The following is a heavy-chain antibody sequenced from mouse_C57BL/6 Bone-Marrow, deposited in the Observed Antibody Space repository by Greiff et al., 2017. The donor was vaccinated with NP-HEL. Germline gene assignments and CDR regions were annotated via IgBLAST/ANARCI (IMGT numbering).Heavy chain of an antibody. CDR3: ARALTEGD. CDR2: IRSGSSTI. Sequence: EVQLVESGGGLVKPGGSLKLSCAVSGFTFSDYGMHWVRQAPEKGLEWVAYIRSGSSTIYYADTVKGRFTISRDNAKNTLFLQMTSLRTEDTAMYYYARALTEGDWGQGTTLTVSS. V-gene: IGHV5-17*01. CDR1: GFTFSDYG. J-gene: IGHJ2*01. D-gene: IGHD4-1*01.